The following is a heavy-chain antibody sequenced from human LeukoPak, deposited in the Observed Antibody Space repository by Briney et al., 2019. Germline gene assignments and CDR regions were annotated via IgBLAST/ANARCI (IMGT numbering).Heavy chain of an antibody. CDR3: AKDPLGYSSSPDYFDY. J-gene: IGHJ4*02. V-gene: IGHV3-23*01. D-gene: IGHD6-13*01. Sequence: QSGGPLRLSCAVSGFTFSSYAMSWVRQAPGKGLEWVSAISGSGGSTYYADSVKGRFTISRDNSKNTLYLQMNSLRAEDTAVYYCAKDPLGYSSSPDYFDYWGQGTLVTVSS. CDR2: ISGSGGST. CDR1: GFTFSSYA.